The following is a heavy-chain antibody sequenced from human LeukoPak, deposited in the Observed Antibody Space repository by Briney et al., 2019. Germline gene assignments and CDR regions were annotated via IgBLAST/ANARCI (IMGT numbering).Heavy chain of an antibody. CDR1: GFTFSSYD. J-gene: IGHJ6*04. Sequence: GGSLRHTCADSGFTFSSYDMSWVRQAPRKGLEWVSYISSSGSTIYYADSVKGRFTISRDNAKNSLYLQMNSLRAEDTAVYYCAELGITMIGGVWGKGTTVTISS. D-gene: IGHD3-10*02. V-gene: IGHV3-48*03. CDR2: ISSSGSTI. CDR3: AELGITMIGGV.